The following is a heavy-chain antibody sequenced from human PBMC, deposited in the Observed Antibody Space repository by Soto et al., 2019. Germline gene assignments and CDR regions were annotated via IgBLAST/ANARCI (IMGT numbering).Heavy chain of an antibody. CDR1: GGSVSSGSYY. CDR3: ARSDRGPYYYGMDV. CDR2: IYYSGST. J-gene: IGHJ6*02. Sequence: SETLSLTCTVSGGSVSSGSYYWSWIRQPPGKGLEWIGYIYYSGSTNYNPSLKSRVTISVDTSKNQFSLKLSSVTAADTAVYYCARSDRGPYYYGMDVWGQGTTVTVSS. D-gene: IGHD3-10*01. V-gene: IGHV4-61*01.